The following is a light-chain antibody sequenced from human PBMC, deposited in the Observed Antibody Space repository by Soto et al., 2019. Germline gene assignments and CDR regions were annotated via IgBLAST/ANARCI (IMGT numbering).Light chain of an antibody. Sequence: QSVLTQPPSVSGAPGQTVTISCTGSSSNIGAGYDVHWYQQLPGTAPKLLIYGNSNRPSGVPDRFSGSKSGTSASLAITGLQAEDEADYYCQSYDSSRSGYVFGTGTKLTVL. J-gene: IGLJ1*01. V-gene: IGLV1-40*01. CDR1: SSNIGAGYD. CDR3: QSYDSSRSGYV. CDR2: GNS.